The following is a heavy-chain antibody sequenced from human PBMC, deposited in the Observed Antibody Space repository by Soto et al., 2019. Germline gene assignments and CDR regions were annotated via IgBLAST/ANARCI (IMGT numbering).Heavy chain of an antibody. V-gene: IGHV4-61*05. J-gene: IGHJ6*02. D-gene: IGHD3-10*01. CDR3: ARTGKYYYGSGSYWYYYGMDV. CDR1: GDSITSTFYY. CDR2: IYYSGST. Sequence: SETLSLTCSVSGDSITSTFYYWGWIRQPPGKGLEWIGYIYYSGSTNYNPSLKSRVTISVDTSKNQFSLKLSSVTAADTAVYYCARTGKYYYGSGSYWYYYGMDVWGQGTTVTVSS.